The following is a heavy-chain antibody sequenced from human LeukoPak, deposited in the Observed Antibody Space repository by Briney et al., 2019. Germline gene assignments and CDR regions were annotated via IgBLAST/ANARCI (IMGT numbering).Heavy chain of an antibody. V-gene: IGHV3-30*18. CDR2: ISYDGSNK. CDR3: AKVGVVDY. CDR1: GFTFSSYG. J-gene: IGHJ4*02. Sequence: GGSLRLSCAASGFTFSSYGMHWVRQAPGKGLEWVAVISYDGSNKYYADSVKGRFTISRDNSKNTLYLQMNSLRAEDTAAYYCAKVGVVDYWGQGTLVTVSS.